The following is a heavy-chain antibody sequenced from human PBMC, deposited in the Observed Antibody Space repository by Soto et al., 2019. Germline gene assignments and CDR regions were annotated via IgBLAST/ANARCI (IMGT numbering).Heavy chain of an antibody. CDR3: EYVNYDYVWESKVGYYYSMDV. Sequence: SGPTLVNPTQTLTLTCTFSGFSLRTRGVNVGWIRQPPGKALEWLALIYCDDDKRYSPSLKSRLTITKDTSKNQVVLTMTNMDPVDTATYYCEYVNYDYVWESKVGYYYSMDVWGQGTTVTVSS. D-gene: IGHD3-16*01. CDR2: IYCDDDK. CDR1: GFSLRTRGVN. J-gene: IGHJ6*02. V-gene: IGHV2-5*02.